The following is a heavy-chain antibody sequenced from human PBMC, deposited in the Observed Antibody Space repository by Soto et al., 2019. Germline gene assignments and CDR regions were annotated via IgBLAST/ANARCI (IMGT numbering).Heavy chain of an antibody. Sequence: GGSLRLSCAASGFTFSSYSMNWVRQAPGKGLEWVSYISSSSSTIYYADSVKGRFTISRDNAKNSLYLQMNSLRDEDTAVYYCARCTESWDFEGFDYWGQGTLVTVSS. CDR1: GFTFSSYS. CDR3: ARCTESWDFEGFDY. CDR2: ISSSSSTI. D-gene: IGHD1-26*01. V-gene: IGHV3-48*02. J-gene: IGHJ4*02.